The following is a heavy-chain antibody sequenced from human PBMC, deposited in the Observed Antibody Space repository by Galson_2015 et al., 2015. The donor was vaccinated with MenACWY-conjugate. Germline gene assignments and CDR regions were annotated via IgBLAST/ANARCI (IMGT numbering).Heavy chain of an antibody. CDR3: AKVSGGYGDYYDY. J-gene: IGHJ4*02. V-gene: IGHV3-23*01. D-gene: IGHD4-17*01. CDR2: LSASGGHT. Sequence: SLRLSCAASGFTFSDYAMSWVRQAPGKGLEWVSVLSASGGHTYYADSVKGRFTISRDNFKNTLSLQMNSLRAEDTAVYYCAKVSGGYGDYYDYRGQGTLVTVSS. CDR1: GFTFSDYA.